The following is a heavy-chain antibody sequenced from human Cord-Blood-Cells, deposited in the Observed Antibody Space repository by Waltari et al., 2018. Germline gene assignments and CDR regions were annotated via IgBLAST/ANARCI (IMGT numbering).Heavy chain of an antibody. D-gene: IGHD6-6*01. CDR3: ALSQNSSSSSPIDY. CDR2: INNSGST. V-gene: IGHV4-34*01. Sequence: QVQLQQWGAGLLKPSETLSLTCAVYGGSFSGYYWSWIRQPPGKGLEWIGEINNSGSTNYTQSLKSRVTISVDTSKNQFSLKLSAVTAADTAVYYCALSQNSSSSSPIDYWGQGTLVTVSS. J-gene: IGHJ4*02. CDR1: GGSFSGYY.